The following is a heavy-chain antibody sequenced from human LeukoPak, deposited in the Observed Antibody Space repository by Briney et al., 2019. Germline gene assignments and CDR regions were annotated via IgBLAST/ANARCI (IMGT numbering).Heavy chain of an antibody. CDR2: IYYSGST. CDR1: GGSISSYY. V-gene: IGHV4-59*01. CDR3: ARGRGGSGCPFDY. D-gene: IGHD3-10*01. Sequence: SETLSLTCTVSGGSISSYYWSWIRQPPGKGLEWIGYIYYSGSTNYNPSPKSRVTISVDTSKNQFSLKLSSVTAADTAVYYCARGRGGSGCPFDYWGQGALVSVSS. J-gene: IGHJ4*02.